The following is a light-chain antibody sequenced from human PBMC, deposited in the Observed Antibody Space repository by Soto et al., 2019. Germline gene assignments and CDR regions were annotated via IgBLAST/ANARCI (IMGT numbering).Light chain of an antibody. CDR3: SSYTSSSNFYV. CDR2: DVS. Sequence: QSVLTQPASVSGSPGQSITISCTGTSSDVGGYNYVSWYQQHPGKAPKLMIYDVSNRPSGVSNRFSGSKSGNTASLTISGLQAEDEADYSCSSYTSSSNFYVFGTGTKVTVL. V-gene: IGLV2-14*01. J-gene: IGLJ1*01. CDR1: SSDVGGYNY.